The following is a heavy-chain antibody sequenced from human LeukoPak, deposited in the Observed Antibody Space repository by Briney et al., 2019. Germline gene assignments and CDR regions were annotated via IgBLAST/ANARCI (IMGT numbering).Heavy chain of an antibody. D-gene: IGHD6-13*01. CDR1: GFTFSSYW. CDR2: INTDGSST. J-gene: IGHJ4*02. CDR3: ARGYSYRQQLVPDY. Sequence: WGSLRLSCAASGFTFSSYWMHWVRQAPGKGLVWVSRINTDGSSTSYADSVKGRFTISRDNAKNTLYLQMNSLRAEDTAVYYCARGYSYRQQLVPDYWGQGTLVTVSS. V-gene: IGHV3-74*01.